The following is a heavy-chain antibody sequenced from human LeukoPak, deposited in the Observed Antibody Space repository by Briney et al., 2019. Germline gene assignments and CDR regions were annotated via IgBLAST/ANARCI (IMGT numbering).Heavy chain of an antibody. CDR3: ARGGVHCWNPRY. Sequence: PGGSLRLSCVASGFSVSSNYMIWVRRAPRKGLEGVSLLYTDHSTYYANSVAGRFTISRDDSKHTIYLQMHSLRAEYPAVYYCARGGVHCWNPRYWGQGTLVTVSS. CDR1: GFSVSSNY. D-gene: IGHD1-1*01. CDR2: LYTDHST. V-gene: IGHV3-53*01. J-gene: IGHJ4*02.